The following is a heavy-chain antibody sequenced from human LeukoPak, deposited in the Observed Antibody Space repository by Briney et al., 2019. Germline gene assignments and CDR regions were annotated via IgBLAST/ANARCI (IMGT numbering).Heavy chain of an antibody. CDR1: GVSISSSNSY. Sequence: SETLSLTCTVSGVSISSSNSYWGWIRQPPGKGLEWIGSIYYSGNTYYNASLKSQVSISIDTSKNRFSLKLTSVTAADTAVYYCARDNSVGDNAWWFDPWGQGTLVTVSS. V-gene: IGHV4-39*02. CDR3: ARDNSVGDNAWWFDP. D-gene: IGHD1-26*01. J-gene: IGHJ5*02. CDR2: IYYSGNT.